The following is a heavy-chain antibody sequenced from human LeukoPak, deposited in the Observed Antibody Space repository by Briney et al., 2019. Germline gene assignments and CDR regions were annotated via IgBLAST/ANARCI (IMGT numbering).Heavy chain of an antibody. CDR3: ARDYYDSSGFQH. D-gene: IGHD3-22*01. CDR2: ISSSGSTI. CDR1: GFTFSSYE. V-gene: IGHV3-48*03. Sequence: GSLRLSCAASGFTFSSYEMNWVRQAPGKGLEWVSYISSSGSTIYYADSVKGRFTISRDNAKNSLYLQMNSLRAEDTAVYYCARDYYDSSGFQHWGQGTLVTVSS. J-gene: IGHJ1*01.